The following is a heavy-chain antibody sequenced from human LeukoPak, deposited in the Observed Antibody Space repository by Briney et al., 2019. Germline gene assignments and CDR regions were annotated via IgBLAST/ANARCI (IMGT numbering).Heavy chain of an antibody. D-gene: IGHD3-22*01. CDR3: ARDRGGRLRYYDSSGYLFDY. CDR2: IFTSGST. CDR1: GGSISSYY. J-gene: IGHJ4*02. V-gene: IGHV4-4*07. Sequence: SETLSLTCTVSGGSISSYYWSWSRQPAGKGLEWIGRIFTSGSTNYNPSLKSRVTMSVDTSKNQFSLKLSSVTAADTAVYYCARDRGGRLRYYDSSGYLFDYWGQGTLVTVSS.